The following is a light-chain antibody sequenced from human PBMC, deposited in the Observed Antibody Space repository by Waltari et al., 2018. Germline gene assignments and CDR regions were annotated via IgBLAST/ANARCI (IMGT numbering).Light chain of an antibody. Sequence: EILMTQSPATLSLSPAERATLSCRASQTVSSNLAWYQQKPGQAPRLLIYDASTRATGIPARFSGSGSGTEFTLTISSLQSEDFALYYCQQYDNWRSITFGQGTRLEIK. V-gene: IGKV3-15*01. CDR1: QTVSSN. J-gene: IGKJ5*01. CDR2: DAS. CDR3: QQYDNWRSIT.